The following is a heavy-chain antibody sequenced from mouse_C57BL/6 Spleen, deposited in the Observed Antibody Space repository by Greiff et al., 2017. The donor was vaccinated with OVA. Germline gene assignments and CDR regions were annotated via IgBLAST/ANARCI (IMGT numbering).Heavy chain of an antibody. CDR1: GYAFSSSW. D-gene: IGHD2-5*01. CDR2: IYPGDGDT. CDR3: ARAPYYSNYVVYFDV. J-gene: IGHJ1*03. V-gene: IGHV1-82*01. Sequence: QVQLQQSGPELVKPGASVKISCKASGYAFSSSWMNWVKQRPGKGLEWIGRIYPGDGDTNYNGKFKGKATLTADKSSNTAYMQLSSLTSEDSAVYFCARAPYYSNYVVYFDVWGTGTTVTVSS.